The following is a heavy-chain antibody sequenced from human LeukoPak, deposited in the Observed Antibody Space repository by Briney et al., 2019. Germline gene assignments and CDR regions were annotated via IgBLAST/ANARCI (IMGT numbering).Heavy chain of an antibody. CDR3: TRYYYDSSGWDY. CDR1: GFTFSSFG. V-gene: IGHV3-21*01. J-gene: IGHJ4*02. D-gene: IGHD3-22*01. CDR2: ISSSSSYI. Sequence: GGSLRLSCAASGFTFSSFGMNWVRQAPGKGLEWVSSISSSSSYIYYADSVEGRFTISRDNAKNSLYLQMNSLRAEDTAVYYCTRYYYDSSGWDYWGQGTLVTVSS.